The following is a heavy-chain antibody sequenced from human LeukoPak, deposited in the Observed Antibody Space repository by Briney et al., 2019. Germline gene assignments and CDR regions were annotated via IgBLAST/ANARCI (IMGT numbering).Heavy chain of an antibody. CDR1: GYTFTSYD. V-gene: IGHV1-8*01. CDR2: MNPNSGNT. D-gene: IGHD6-13*01. Sequence: GASVKVSCKASGYTFTSYDINWVRQATGQGPEWMGWMNPNSGNTGYAQKFQGRVTMTRNTSISTAYMELSSLRSEDTAVYYCASLLSSSSWYRPHYYGMDVWGQGTTVTVSS. J-gene: IGHJ6*02. CDR3: ASLLSSSSWYRPHYYGMDV.